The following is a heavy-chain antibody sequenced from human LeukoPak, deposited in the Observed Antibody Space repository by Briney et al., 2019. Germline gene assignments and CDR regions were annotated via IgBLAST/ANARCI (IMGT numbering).Heavy chain of an antibody. J-gene: IGHJ3*02. D-gene: IGHD1-1*01. V-gene: IGHV1-2*02. CDR2: IKPDSGDT. CDR1: GYTFTGLH. Sequence: ASVKVSCKASGYTFTGLHMHWVRQAPGQGLEWMGWIKPDSGDTNYAQRFHGRVTMTRDKSITTAYMELSRVRYDDTAVYYCARAREESTGNYDAFDIWGQGTMVTVSS. CDR3: ARAREESTGNYDAFDI.